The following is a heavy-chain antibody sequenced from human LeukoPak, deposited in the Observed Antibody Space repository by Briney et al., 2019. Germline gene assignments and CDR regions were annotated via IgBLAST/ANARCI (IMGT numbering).Heavy chain of an antibody. J-gene: IGHJ6*02. D-gene: IGHD2/OR15-2a*01. Sequence: PGGSLRLSCAASGFTFSNYGMSWVRQAPGKGLEWVSTISGSGGRTYYADSVKGRFTISRDNPKNTLYVQMNSLRAEDTAVYYCAKRLLSAYYYGMDVWGQGTTVTVSS. CDR3: AKRLLSAYYYGMDV. CDR2: ISGSGGRT. CDR1: GFTFSNYG. V-gene: IGHV3-23*01.